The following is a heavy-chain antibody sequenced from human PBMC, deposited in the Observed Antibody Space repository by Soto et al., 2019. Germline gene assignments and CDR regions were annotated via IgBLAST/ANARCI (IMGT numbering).Heavy chain of an antibody. CDR2: ISSSGSII. CDR1: GFTFSDYN. J-gene: IGHJ4*02. V-gene: IGHV3-11*01. D-gene: IGHD3-22*01. Sequence: PEGSLRLSCAASGFTFSDYNMSWIRQAPGKGLEWVSYISSSGSIIYYADSVKGRFTMSRDNAKNSLSLQMNSLRAEDTAVYYCARDLGYYDSSGYFDYWGQGTLVTVS. CDR3: ARDLGYYDSSGYFDY.